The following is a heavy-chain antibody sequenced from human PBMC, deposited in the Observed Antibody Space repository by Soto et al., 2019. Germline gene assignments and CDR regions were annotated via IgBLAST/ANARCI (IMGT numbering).Heavy chain of an antibody. CDR1: GYTFTSYG. CDR3: ARDSRIAVAGYYGMDV. D-gene: IGHD6-19*01. Sequence: ASVKVSCKASGYTFTSYGISWVRQAPGQGLEWMGWISAYNGNTNYAQKLQGRVTMTTDTSTSTAYMELRSLRSDDTAVYYCARDSRIAVAGYYGMDVWGKGTTVTVSS. J-gene: IGHJ6*04. V-gene: IGHV1-18*04. CDR2: ISAYNGNT.